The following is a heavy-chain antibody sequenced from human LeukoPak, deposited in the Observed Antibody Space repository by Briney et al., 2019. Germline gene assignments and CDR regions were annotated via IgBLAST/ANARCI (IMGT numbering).Heavy chain of an antibody. CDR2: ISAYNGNT. Sequence: GASVKVSCKASGYTFTSYGISWVRQAPGQGLEWMGWISAYNGNTNYAQKLQGRVTMTTDTSTSTAYMELRSLRSDDTAVYYCARDRSQFILTGYSPFDYWGQGTLVTVSS. CDR3: ARDRSQFILTGYSPFDY. J-gene: IGHJ4*02. D-gene: IGHD3-9*01. V-gene: IGHV1-18*01. CDR1: GYTFTSYG.